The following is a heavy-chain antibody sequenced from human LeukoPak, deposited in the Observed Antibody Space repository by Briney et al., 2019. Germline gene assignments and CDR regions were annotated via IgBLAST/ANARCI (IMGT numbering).Heavy chain of an antibody. V-gene: IGHV3-48*02. D-gene: IGHD3-16*01. CDR2: ISSSSTI. CDR3: AKSFGGVIPFDY. CDR1: GFTFSSYS. Sequence: GGSLRLSCAASGFTFSSYSMNWVRQAPGKGLEWVSYISSSSTIYYADSVKGRFTISRDNAKNSLYLQMNSLRDEDTAVYYCAKSFGGVIPFDYWGQGTLVTVSS. J-gene: IGHJ4*02.